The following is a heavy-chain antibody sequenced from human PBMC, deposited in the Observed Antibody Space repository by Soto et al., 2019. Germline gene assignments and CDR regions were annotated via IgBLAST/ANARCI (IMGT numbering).Heavy chain of an antibody. CDR2: ISGSGGST. CDR3: ANLTVGWYFDL. D-gene: IGHD4-17*01. Sequence: EVQLLESGGGLVQPGGSLRLSCAASGFTFSSYAMNWVRQAPGKGLEWVSVISGSGGSTYYADSVKGRFTISRDNSKITLYLQMTSLRAEDTAVYYCANLTVGWYFDLWGRGTLVTVSS. J-gene: IGHJ2*01. CDR1: GFTFSSYA. V-gene: IGHV3-23*01.